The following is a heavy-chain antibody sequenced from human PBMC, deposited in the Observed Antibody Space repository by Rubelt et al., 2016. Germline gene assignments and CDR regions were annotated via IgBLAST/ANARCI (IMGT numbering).Heavy chain of an antibody. J-gene: IGHJ4*02. Sequence: QLQLQLSGPRLVKPSETLSLTCTVSGGSISSTAYYWGWVRQPPGKGLEWIGSIYSGWGADCNPSLKSRVTISVDTSQSQFSLKLSSVTAADTAIYYCASSSYSSSWGYFDSWGQGSLVTVSS. V-gene: IGHV4-39*01. CDR2: IYSGWGA. CDR1: GGSISSTAYY. D-gene: IGHD6-13*01. CDR3: ASSSYSSSWGYFDS.